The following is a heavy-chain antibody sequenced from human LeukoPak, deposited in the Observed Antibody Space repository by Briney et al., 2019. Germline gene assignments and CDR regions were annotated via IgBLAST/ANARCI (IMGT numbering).Heavy chain of an antibody. D-gene: IGHD2-21*01. Sequence: PGRSLRLSCAASGFTFTRYTMHWVRQAPGKGLEWVAVVLYDGGNKYYADSVKGRFTLSRDNSKNTLSLQMNTLRADDTAVYYCVRDNYGGILDFWGQGTLVTVSS. CDR3: VRDNYGGILDF. V-gene: IGHV3-30*04. CDR2: VLYDGGNK. CDR1: GFTFTRYT. J-gene: IGHJ4*02.